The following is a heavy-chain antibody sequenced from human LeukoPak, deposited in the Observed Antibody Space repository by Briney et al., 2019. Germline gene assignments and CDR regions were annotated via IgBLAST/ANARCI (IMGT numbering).Heavy chain of an antibody. D-gene: IGHD1-26*01. CDR3: ARGGIVGSAFDY. CDR1: GYSFSSYW. CDR2: IYPGDSDT. Sequence: GESLKISCQGSGYSFSSYWIGWVRQMPGKGLEWMGIIYPGDSDTRYSPSFQGQVTISADNFISTAYLQWSSLKASNTAIYYGARGGIVGSAFDYWGQGTLVTVSS. V-gene: IGHV5-51*01. J-gene: IGHJ4*02.